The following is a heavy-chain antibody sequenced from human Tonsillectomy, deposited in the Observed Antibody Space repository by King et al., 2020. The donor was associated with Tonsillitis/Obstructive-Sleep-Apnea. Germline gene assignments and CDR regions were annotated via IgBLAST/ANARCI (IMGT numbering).Heavy chain of an antibody. CDR2: MSYDGGNK. V-gene: IGHV3-30*04. CDR1: GFTFSSYA. D-gene: IGHD3-3*01. CDR3: ARVPGKEEDDFWAHYYSMDV. J-gene: IGHJ6*03. Sequence: QLVQSGGGVVQPGRSLRLSCAASGFTFSSYAMHWVRQAPGKGLEWVAVMSYDGGNKFYAESVKGRFTISRDNSNNTLYLQMNSLRAEDTAVYYCARVPGKEEDDFWAHYYSMDVWGKGTTVTVSS.